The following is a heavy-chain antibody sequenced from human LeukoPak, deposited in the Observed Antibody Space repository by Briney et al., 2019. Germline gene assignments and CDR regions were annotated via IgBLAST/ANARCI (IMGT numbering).Heavy chain of an antibody. V-gene: IGHV3-21*01. J-gene: IGHJ4*02. D-gene: IGHD5-18*01. CDR3: ARASGDIVETATMGSY. CDR1: GFTFNRYS. Sequence: GGSLRLSCAASGFTFNRYSMNWVRQAPGKGLEWVSSISSSSSSIYYADSVKGRFTISRDNAKNSLYLQMNSLRAEDTAVYYCARASGDIVETATMGSYWGQGTLVTVSS. CDR2: ISSSSSSI.